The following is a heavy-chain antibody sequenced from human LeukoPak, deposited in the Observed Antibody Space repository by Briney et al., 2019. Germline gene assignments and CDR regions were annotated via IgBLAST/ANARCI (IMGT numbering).Heavy chain of an antibody. CDR1: GFTFSDYY. V-gene: IGHV3-11*04. J-gene: IGHJ6*03. Sequence: SGGSLRLSCAASGFTFSDYYMSWIRQAPGRGLEWVSYISSSGSTIYYADSVKGRFTISRDNAKNSLYLQMNSLRAEDTAVYYCARHSGGPAAITHYYYYMEVWGKGTTVTVSS. CDR2: ISSSGSTI. D-gene: IGHD2-2*01. CDR3: ARHSGGPAAITHYYYYMEV.